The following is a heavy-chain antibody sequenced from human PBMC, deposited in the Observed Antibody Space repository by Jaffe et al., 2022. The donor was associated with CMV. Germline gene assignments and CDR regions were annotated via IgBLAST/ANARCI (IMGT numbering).Heavy chain of an antibody. D-gene: IGHD5-18*01. CDR2: IYSGGSA. CDR3: ARNGFSYGHSDAFDI. J-gene: IGHJ3*02. Sequence: EVQLVESGGGLIQPGGSLRLSCAASGFTVSRNYMSWVRQAPGKGLEWVSVIYSGGSAYYADSVKGRFTISRDNSKNTLYLQMNSLRAEDTAVYYCARNGFSYGHSDAFDIWGHGTMVTVSS. V-gene: IGHV3-53*01. CDR1: GFTVSRNY.